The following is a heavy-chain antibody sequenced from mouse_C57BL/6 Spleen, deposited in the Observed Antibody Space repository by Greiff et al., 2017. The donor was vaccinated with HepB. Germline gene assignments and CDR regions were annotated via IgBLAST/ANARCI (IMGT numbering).Heavy chain of an antibody. D-gene: IGHD2-4*01. V-gene: IGHV5-12*01. CDR3: ARFTGRLRRHAMDY. J-gene: IGHJ4*01. Sequence: EVKLMESGGGLVQPGGSLKLSCAASGFTFSDYYMYWVRQTPEKRLEWVAYISNGGGSTYYPDTVKGRFTISRDNAKNTLYLQMSRLKSEDTAMYYCARFTGRLRRHAMDYWGQGTSVTVSS. CDR1: GFTFSDYY. CDR2: ISNGGGST.